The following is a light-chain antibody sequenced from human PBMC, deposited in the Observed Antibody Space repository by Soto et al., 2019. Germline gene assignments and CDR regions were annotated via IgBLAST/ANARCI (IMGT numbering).Light chain of an antibody. Sequence: DMQLTQSPPFLSASVGDRVTISCRASQDMNTYMAWYQQKPGKAPKLLIYGASTLQSGVPSRFRGSESGAVFTLTISSLQPEDFATYYCQQLHSYPITFGQGTRLE. CDR1: QDMNTY. CDR2: GAS. V-gene: IGKV1-9*01. J-gene: IGKJ5*01. CDR3: QQLHSYPIT.